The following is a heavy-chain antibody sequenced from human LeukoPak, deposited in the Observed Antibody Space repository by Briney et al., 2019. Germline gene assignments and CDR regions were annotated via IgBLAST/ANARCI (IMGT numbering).Heavy chain of an antibody. CDR1: GGSLSSSSYY. J-gene: IGHJ4*02. V-gene: IGHV4-39*01. D-gene: IGHD5-18*01. Sequence: SETLSLTCTVSGGSLSSSSYYWGWIRQPPGRGLEWIGNIYYSGNTFYNPSLESRVTISVDTSKNQFSLKLTSVTAADTAVYYCARVGYSYGYSSPNFDYWGQGTLVTVSS. CDR3: ARVGYSYGYSSPNFDY. CDR2: IYYSGNT.